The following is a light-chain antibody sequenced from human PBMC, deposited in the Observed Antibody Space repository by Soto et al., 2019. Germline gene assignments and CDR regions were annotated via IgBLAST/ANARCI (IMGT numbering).Light chain of an antibody. CDR3: QQYNNWPLP. CDR1: QSVNSN. J-gene: IGKJ1*01. Sequence: DIVMTQSPATLSVSPGERATLSCRASQSVNSNLAWYQRKRGQAHRLLIFYASTRAPGIPSGFSGSGSGTEFNLTISSLQSEDFAVYYCQQYNNWPLPFGQGNEVEIK. CDR2: YAS. V-gene: IGKV3-15*01.